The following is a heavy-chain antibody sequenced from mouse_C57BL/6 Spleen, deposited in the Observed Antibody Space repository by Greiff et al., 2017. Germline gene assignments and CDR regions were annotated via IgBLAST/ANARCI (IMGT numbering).Heavy chain of an antibody. Sequence: VQLQQPGAELVKPGASVKLSCKASGYTFTSYWMQWVNQRPGQGLEWIGEIDPSDSYTNYNQRFKGKATLTVDTSSSTAYMQLSSLTSEDSAVYYCARTTTVVASYYYAMDYWGQGTSVTVSS. CDR1: GYTFTSYW. J-gene: IGHJ4*01. CDR2: IDPSDSYT. V-gene: IGHV1-50*01. D-gene: IGHD1-1*01. CDR3: ARTTTVVASYYYAMDY.